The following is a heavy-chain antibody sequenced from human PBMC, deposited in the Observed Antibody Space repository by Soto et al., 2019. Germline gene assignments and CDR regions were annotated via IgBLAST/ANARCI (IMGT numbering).Heavy chain of an antibody. CDR3: AKDLSPYYDFWSGPSNYYYYYGMDV. Sequence: GGSLRLSCAASGFTFSSYAMSWVRQAPGKGLGWVSAISGSGGSTYYADSVKGRFTISRDNSKNTLYLQMNSLRAEDTAVYYCAKDLSPYYDFWSGPSNYYYYYGMDVWGQGTTVTVSS. D-gene: IGHD3-3*01. J-gene: IGHJ6*02. V-gene: IGHV3-23*01. CDR2: ISGSGGST. CDR1: GFTFSSYA.